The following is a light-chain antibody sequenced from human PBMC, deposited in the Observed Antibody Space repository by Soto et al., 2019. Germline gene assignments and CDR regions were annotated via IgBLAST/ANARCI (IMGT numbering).Light chain of an antibody. V-gene: IGKV3-20*01. CDR1: QSVGSSY. CDR3: QQYFSSPT. Sequence: EIVLTQSPGTLCLSPGERATLSCRASQSVGSSYLAWFQQKPGQAPRLLIYGTSSRATAIPDRFSGSGSGTDFTLTISRLEPEDFAVYYCQQYFSSPTFGGGTKVEIK. CDR2: GTS. J-gene: IGKJ4*01.